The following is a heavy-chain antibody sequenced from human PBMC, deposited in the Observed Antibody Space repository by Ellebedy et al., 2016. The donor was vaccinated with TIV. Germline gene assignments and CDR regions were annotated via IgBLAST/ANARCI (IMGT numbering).Heavy chain of an antibody. CDR2: INHSGST. J-gene: IGHJ3*02. V-gene: IGHV4-34*01. D-gene: IGHD1-1*01. Sequence: SETLSLTXTVSGGSISSYYWSWIRQPPGKGLEWIGEINHSGSTNYNPSLKSRVTISVDTSKNQFSLKLSSVTAADTAVYYCARATENDRDAFDIWGQGTTVTVSS. CDR3: ARATENDRDAFDI. CDR1: GGSISSYY.